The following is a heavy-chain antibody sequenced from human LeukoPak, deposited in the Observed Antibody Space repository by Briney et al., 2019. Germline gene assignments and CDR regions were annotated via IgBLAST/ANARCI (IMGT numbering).Heavy chain of an antibody. CDR3: ARLGSKRNYYYYYYMDV. J-gene: IGHJ6*03. CDR1: GGSITSYY. D-gene: IGHD2-15*01. Sequence: SETLSLTCTVSGGSITSYYWSWIRQPAGKGLEWIGRIYTSGSTNYNPSLKSRVTMSVDTSKNQFSLKLSSVTAADTAVYYCARLGSKRNYYYYYYMDVWGKGTTVTVSS. CDR2: IYTSGST. V-gene: IGHV4-4*07.